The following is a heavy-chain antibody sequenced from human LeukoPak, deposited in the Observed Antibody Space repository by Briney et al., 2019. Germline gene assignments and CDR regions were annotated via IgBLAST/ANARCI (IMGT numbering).Heavy chain of an antibody. CDR2: INSDGSST. V-gene: IGHV3-74*01. Sequence: AGGSLRLSCAASGFTFSNYWMHWVRQAPGKGQVWVSRINSDGSSTTSADSVKGRFTISRDNAKNTLYLQMNSLRAEDTAVYYCAKGGATVIDYWGQGTLVTVSS. J-gene: IGHJ4*02. D-gene: IGHD4-17*01. CDR1: GFTFSNYW. CDR3: AKGGATVIDY.